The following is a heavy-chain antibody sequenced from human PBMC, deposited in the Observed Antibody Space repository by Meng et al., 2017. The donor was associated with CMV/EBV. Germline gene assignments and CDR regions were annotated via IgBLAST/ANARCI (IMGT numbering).Heavy chain of an antibody. CDR1: GFTVRTNY. V-gene: IGHV3-53*01. CDR2: IYSEGTT. CDR3: ARDGNYHGV. Sequence: SDGGCTRPGASLSFSCAASGFTVRTNYMQCFRQAPGKGLEWVPLIYSEGTTDYADSVNDRFTISRDNSKNTLYLQMNSLRAEDTAVYYCARDGNYHGVWGQGTLVTVSS. D-gene: IGHD1-7*01. J-gene: IGHJ4*02.